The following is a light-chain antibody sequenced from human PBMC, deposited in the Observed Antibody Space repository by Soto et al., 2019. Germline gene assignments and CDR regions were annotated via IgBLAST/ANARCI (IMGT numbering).Light chain of an antibody. CDR1: QSISSY. Sequence: DIQMTQSPSSLSASVGDRVTITCRASQSISSYLNWYQQKPGKVPKLLIYAASTLQSGVPSRFSGSGSGTDFTLTISSLQPEDVATYYCQKYNIAPVTFGQG. CDR2: AAS. V-gene: IGKV1-27*01. J-gene: IGKJ1*01. CDR3: QKYNIAPVT.